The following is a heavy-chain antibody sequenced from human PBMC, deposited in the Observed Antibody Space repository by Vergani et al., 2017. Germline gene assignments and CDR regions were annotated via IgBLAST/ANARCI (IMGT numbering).Heavy chain of an antibody. CDR2: IYYSGST. Sequence: QVQLQESGPGLVKPSETLSLTCTVSGGSISSGGYYWSWIRQHPGKGLEWIGYIYYSGSTYYNPSLKSRVTISVDTSKNQFSLKLSSVTAADTAVYYCARGPVAAAGRRWFDPWGQGTLVTVSS. J-gene: IGHJ5*02. D-gene: IGHD6-13*01. V-gene: IGHV4-31*03. CDR3: ARGPVAAAGRRWFDP. CDR1: GGSISSGGYY.